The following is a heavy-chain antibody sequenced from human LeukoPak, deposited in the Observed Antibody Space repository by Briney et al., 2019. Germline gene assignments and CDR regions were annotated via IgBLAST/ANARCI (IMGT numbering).Heavy chain of an antibody. V-gene: IGHV1-8*01. CDR3: ARSRGYSESYHDY. CDR2: MNPKTGDT. CDR1: GYTLSYYD. D-gene: IGHD6-13*01. J-gene: IGHJ4*02. Sequence: GASVKVSCKASGYTLSYYDINWVRQATGQGLEWMGWMNPKTGDTGYAQNFQGRVTMTRDTSISTAYMELSSLRSEDTAVYYCARSRGYSESYHDYWGQGTLVTVSS.